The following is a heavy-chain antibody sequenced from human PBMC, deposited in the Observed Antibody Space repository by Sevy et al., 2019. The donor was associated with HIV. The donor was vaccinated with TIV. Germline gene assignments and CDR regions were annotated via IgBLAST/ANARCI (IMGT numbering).Heavy chain of an antibody. CDR3: ARLRGGYGNGWFYYYMDV. V-gene: IGHV4-39*01. J-gene: IGHJ6*03. CDR1: GGSTRRGDYF. D-gene: IGHD3-10*01. Sequence: SETLSLTCSVTGGSTRRGDYFWGWIRQSPGKGLEWIGSITDSGSTYYNPSLKSRVTMSVDTSKNQFSLKLSSVTAADTAVHYCARLRGGYGNGWFYYYMDVWGKGTTVTVSS. CDR2: ITDSGST.